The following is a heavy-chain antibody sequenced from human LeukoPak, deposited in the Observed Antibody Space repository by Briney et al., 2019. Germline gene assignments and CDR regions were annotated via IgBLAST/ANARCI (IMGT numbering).Heavy chain of an antibody. J-gene: IGHJ6*03. D-gene: IGHD3-16*01. Sequence: GGSLRLSCAASGFTFSSYGMHWVRQAPGKGLEWVAFIRYDGSNKYYADSVKGRFTISRDNAKNSLYLQMNSLRSEDTAVYYCAREGPLVGHYYMDVWGRGTTVTVSS. CDR2: IRYDGSNK. CDR1: GFTFSSYG. CDR3: AREGPLVGHYYMDV. V-gene: IGHV3-30*02.